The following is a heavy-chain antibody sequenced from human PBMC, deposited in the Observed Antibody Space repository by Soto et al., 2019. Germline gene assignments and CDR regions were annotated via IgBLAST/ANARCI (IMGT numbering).Heavy chain of an antibody. D-gene: IGHD1-26*01. V-gene: IGHV1-8*01. CDR3: SRGEWELRR. Sequence: QVQLVQSGAEVKKPGASEKVSCKVTGYIFTSYDINWVRQATGQGPEWMGYMSPSSGNTGYAQKFQGRVTMTRDTSINTAYMELTSLTSEDTAVYYCSRGEWELRRWGQGSLVIVSS. CDR2: MSPSSGNT. J-gene: IGHJ4*02. CDR1: GYIFTSYD.